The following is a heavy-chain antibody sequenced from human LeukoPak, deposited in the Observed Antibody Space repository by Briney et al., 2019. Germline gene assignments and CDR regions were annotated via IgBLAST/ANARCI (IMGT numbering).Heavy chain of an antibody. Sequence: GGSLRLSCAPSGFTFSSYGMHWVRQAPGKGLEWVAFIWYDGTNIYYTDSVKGRFTISRDNSKNTLYLQMNSLRAEDTAVFYCARGATTVYYYYYMDVWGKGTTVTVSS. CDR3: ARGATTVYYYYYMDV. D-gene: IGHD4-11*01. CDR2: IWYDGTNI. CDR1: GFTFSSYG. V-gene: IGHV3-30*02. J-gene: IGHJ6*03.